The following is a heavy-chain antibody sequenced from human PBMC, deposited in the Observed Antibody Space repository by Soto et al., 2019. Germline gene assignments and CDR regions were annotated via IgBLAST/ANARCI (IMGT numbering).Heavy chain of an antibody. CDR1: GFTLKSFS. V-gene: IGHV3-48*02. D-gene: IGHD2-15*01. Sequence: EVQLVASGGDLVQPGGSLRLSCAGSGFTLKSFSMNWVRQAPGKGLEWVSYISSSRSTIYYADSVKGRFTISRDDDKNSLYLQMNSLRDDDTAEYYCVRGRSDSLMDVWGQGTTVTVSS. J-gene: IGHJ6*02. CDR3: VRGRSDSLMDV. CDR2: ISSSRSTI.